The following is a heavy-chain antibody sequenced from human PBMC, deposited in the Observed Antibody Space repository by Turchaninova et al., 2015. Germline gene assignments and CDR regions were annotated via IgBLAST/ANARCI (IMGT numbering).Heavy chain of an antibody. D-gene: IGHD3-10*01. CDR2: INHSGST. V-gene: IGHV4-34*01. CDR1: GGSFSGYY. CDR3: TRGRRDGGSGSYYFDY. Sequence: QVQLQQWGAGLLKPAAPLSLTCAVCGGSFSGYYWSWIRQPPGKGLEWIGEINHSGSTNYNPSLKSRVTISVDTSKNQFSLKLSSVTAADTAVYYCTRGRRDGGSGSYYFDYWGQGTLVTVSS. J-gene: IGHJ4*02.